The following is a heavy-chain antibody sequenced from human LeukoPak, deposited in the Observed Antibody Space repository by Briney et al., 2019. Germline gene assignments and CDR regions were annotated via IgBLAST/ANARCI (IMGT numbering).Heavy chain of an antibody. CDR1: GGSFSDYY. V-gene: IGHV4-30-4*08. J-gene: IGHJ6*03. Sequence: PSETLSLTCAVYGGSFSDYYWSWIRQPPGKGLEWIGFIYYTGSTYYNPSLKSRVTISVDTSKNQFSLKLSSVTAADTAVFYCASTYYYYYMDVWGKGTTVTVSS. CDR2: IYYTGST. CDR3: ASTYYYYYMDV.